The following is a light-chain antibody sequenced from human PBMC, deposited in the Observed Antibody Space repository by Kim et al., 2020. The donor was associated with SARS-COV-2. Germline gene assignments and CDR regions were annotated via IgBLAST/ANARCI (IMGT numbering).Light chain of an antibody. V-gene: IGLV1-51*01. Sequence: KVTISCSGSSSNIGNNYVSWYQQLPGTAPKLLIYHNDKRPSGIPDRFSGSKSGTSATLGITGLQTGDEADYYCGTWDSSLSDGRVFGGGTQLTVL. CDR1: SSNIGNNY. J-gene: IGLJ2*01. CDR2: HND. CDR3: GTWDSSLSDGRV.